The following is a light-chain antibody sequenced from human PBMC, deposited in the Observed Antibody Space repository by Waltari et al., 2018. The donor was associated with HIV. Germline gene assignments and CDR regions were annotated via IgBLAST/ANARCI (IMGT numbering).Light chain of an antibody. V-gene: IGLV1-47*01. J-gene: IGLJ3*02. CDR1: NSNIGSNY. CDR3: AAWDDSLSGPV. CDR2: RNN. Sequence: QSVLTQPPSASGTPGQRVTISRSGSNSNIGSNYVYWYQQLPGTAPKVLIYRNNQRSSGVPDRFSGSKSGTSASLAISGLRSEDEADYYCAAWDDSLSGPVFGGGTKLTVL.